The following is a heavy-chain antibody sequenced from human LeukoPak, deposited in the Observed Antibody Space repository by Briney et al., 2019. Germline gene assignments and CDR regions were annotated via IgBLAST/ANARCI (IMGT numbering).Heavy chain of an antibody. CDR1: GYTFTDYY. CDR3: ARASGSWPEKDY. V-gene: IGHV1-2*02. D-gene: IGHD6-13*01. J-gene: IGHJ4*02. Sequence: GASVKVSCKASGYTFTDYYMHWVRQAPGQGLEWMGWINPNSGGTNYAQKFQGRVTMTRGTSISTAYMELSRLRSDDTAVYYCARASGSWPEKDYWGQGTLVTVSS. CDR2: INPNSGGT.